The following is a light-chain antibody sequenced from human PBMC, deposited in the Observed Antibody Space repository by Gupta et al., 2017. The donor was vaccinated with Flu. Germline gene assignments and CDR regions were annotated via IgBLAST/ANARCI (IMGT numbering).Light chain of an antibody. CDR3: SSYTSSYTYV. V-gene: IGLV2-18*02. CDR2: EVS. CDR1: SSDIGTYNR. Sequence: TSSDIGTYNRVSWYQQPPGTAPKLLIYEVSNRPSGVPDRFPGSKSGNTASLTISGLQGEDEADYYCSSYTSSYTYVFGTGTKVTVL. J-gene: IGLJ1*01.